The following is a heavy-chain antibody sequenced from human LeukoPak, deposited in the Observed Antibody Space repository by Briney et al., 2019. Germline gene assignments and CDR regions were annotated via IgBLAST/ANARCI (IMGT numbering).Heavy chain of an antibody. J-gene: IGHJ2*01. CDR3: AKDRTVGASYWYFDL. V-gene: IGHV3-23*01. CDR2: ISGSGGST. D-gene: IGHD1-26*01. CDR1: GFTFSSYA. Sequence: GGSLRLSCAASGFTFSSYAMSWVRQAPGKGLEWVSAISGSGGSTYYADSVKGRFTISRDNSKNTLFLHMNTLRAEDTAIYYCAKDRTVGASYWYFDLWGRGTLVTVSS.